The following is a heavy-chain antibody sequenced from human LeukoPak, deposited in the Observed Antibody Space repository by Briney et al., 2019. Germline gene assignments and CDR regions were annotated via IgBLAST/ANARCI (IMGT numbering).Heavy chain of an antibody. J-gene: IGHJ3*02. V-gene: IGHV4-31*03. CDR3: AREEEHDYGGNPDAFDI. CDR2: IYYSGST. D-gene: IGHD4-23*01. Sequence: SETLSLTCTVSGGSISSGGYYWRWIRQHPGKGLEWIGYIYYSGSTYYNPSLMSRVTISVDTSKNQFSLKLSSVTAADTAVYYCAREEEHDYGGNPDAFDIWGQGTMVTVSS. CDR1: GGSISSGGYY.